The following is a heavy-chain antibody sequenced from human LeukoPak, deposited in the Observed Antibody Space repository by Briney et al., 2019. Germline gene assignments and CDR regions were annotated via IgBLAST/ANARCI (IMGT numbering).Heavy chain of an antibody. V-gene: IGHV4-59*08. D-gene: IGHD3-22*01. CDR1: GGSISSYY. J-gene: IGHJ4*02. CDR3: ARRVMNYDSSGYYFDY. Sequence: SETLSLTCTVSGGSISSYYWSWIRQPPGKGLEWIGYIYYSGSTNYNPSPKSRVTISVDTSQNQFSLKRSSVTAADTAVYYCARRVMNYDSSGYYFDYWGQGTLVTVSS. CDR2: IYYSGST.